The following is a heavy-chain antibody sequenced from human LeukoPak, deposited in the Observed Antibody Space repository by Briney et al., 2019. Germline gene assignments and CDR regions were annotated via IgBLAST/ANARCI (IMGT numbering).Heavy chain of an antibody. CDR3: ARMGSQSSWYVYFDY. Sequence: GGSLRLSCAASGFTFSSYAMHWVRQAPGKGLEWVAVISYDGSNKYYADSVKGRFTISRDNSKNSLYLQMNSLRAEGTAVYYCARMGSQSSWYVYFDYWGQGTLVTVSS. D-gene: IGHD6-13*01. CDR1: GFTFSSYA. J-gene: IGHJ4*02. V-gene: IGHV3-30-3*01. CDR2: ISYDGSNK.